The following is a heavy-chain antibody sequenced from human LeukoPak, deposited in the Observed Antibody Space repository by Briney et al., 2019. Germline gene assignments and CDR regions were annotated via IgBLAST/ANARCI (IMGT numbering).Heavy chain of an antibody. CDR2: IYYSGST. V-gene: IGHV4-31*03. Sequence: PSQTLSLTCTVSGGSISSGGYYWSWIRQHPGKGLEWIGYIYYSGSTYYNPSLKSRVTISVDTSKNQFSLKLSSVTAADTAVYYCARAGSSGYYYGEDYWGQGTLVTVSS. D-gene: IGHD3-22*01. CDR1: GGSISSGGYY. J-gene: IGHJ4*02. CDR3: ARAGSSGYYYGEDY.